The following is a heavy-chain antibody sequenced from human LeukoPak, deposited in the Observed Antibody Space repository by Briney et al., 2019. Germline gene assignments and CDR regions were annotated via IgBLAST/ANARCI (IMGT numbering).Heavy chain of an antibody. CDR2: ISYDGSDK. J-gene: IGHJ5*02. CDR1: GFTFSSYG. Sequence: GGSLRLSCAASGFTFSSYGMHWVRQAPVKGLEWVAVISYDGSDKHYADSVKGRFTISRDNSKYTLYLQMNSLRAEDTAVYYCAKDRWLTVTWGQGTLVTVSS. V-gene: IGHV3-30*18. D-gene: IGHD6-19*01. CDR3: AKDRWLTVT.